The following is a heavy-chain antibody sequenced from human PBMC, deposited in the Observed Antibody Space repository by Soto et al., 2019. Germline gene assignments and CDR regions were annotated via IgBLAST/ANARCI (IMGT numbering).Heavy chain of an antibody. D-gene: IGHD6-13*01. V-gene: IGHV3-7*01. CDR3: ARDRPNTSIAAAGPLDY. J-gene: IGHJ4*02. CDR1: GFTFSSYW. Sequence: GSLRLSCVASGFTFSSYWMSWVRQAPGKGLEWVANIKQDGSEKYYVDSVKGRFTISRDNAKNSLYLQMNSLRAEDTAVYYCARDRPNTSIAAAGPLDYWGQGTLVTVSS. CDR2: IKQDGSEK.